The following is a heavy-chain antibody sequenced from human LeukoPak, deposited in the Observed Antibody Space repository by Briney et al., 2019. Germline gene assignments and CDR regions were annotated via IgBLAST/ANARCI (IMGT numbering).Heavy chain of an antibody. J-gene: IGHJ6*02. CDR1: GFTFSSYN. Sequence: GGSLRLSCAASGFTFSSYNMNWVRQAPGKGLEWVSSISSSSSYIYYEDAVKGRLTISKDNAKNSLYLQMTRLTAEDTAVYYCARDPTPRYCSGGSCYTHYGMDVWGQGTTFTVSS. D-gene: IGHD2-15*01. CDR2: ISSSSSYI. V-gene: IGHV3-21*01. CDR3: ARDPTPRYCSGGSCYTHYGMDV.